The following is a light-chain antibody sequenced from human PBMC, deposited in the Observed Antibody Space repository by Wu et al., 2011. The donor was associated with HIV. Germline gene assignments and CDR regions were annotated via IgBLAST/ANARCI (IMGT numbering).Light chain of an antibody. J-gene: IGKJ4*01. V-gene: IGKV3-11*01. CDR1: QSVSNY. CDR3: QQYAISPLT. Sequence: EIVLTQFPVTLSLSPGDRATLSCRASQSVSNYLAWYQQKPGQAPRLLIYDASNRATGIPARFSGSGSGTDFTLTISSLEPEDFAVYYCQQYAISPLTFGEGPRSRSN. CDR2: DAS.